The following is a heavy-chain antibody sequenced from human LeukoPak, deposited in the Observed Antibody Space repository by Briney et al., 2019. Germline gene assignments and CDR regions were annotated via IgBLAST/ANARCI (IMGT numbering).Heavy chain of an antibody. V-gene: IGHV4-59*11. J-gene: IGHJ4*02. Sequence: SETLSLTCTVSGGSISSHYWSWIRQPPGKGLEWIGYIYYSGSTNYNPSLKSRVTISVDTSKNQFSLKLSSVTAADTAVYYCARVGGLPSGSYDLDYWGQGTLVTVSS. CDR1: GGSISSHY. D-gene: IGHD1-26*01. CDR3: ARVGGLPSGSYDLDY. CDR2: IYYSGST.